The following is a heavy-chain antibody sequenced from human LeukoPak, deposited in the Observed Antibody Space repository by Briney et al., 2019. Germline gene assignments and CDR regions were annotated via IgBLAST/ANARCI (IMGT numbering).Heavy chain of an antibody. D-gene: IGHD5-12*01. CDR3: ARRGYSGYDRYY. V-gene: IGHV3-7*01. Sequence: GGSLRLSCVASGFDFSSHWMSWVRQAPGKGLEWVANIKQDESEKYYVDSVKGRFTISRDNAKNSLYLQMNSLRAEDTAVYYCARRGYSGYDRYYWGQGTLVTVSS. CDR2: IKQDESEK. CDR1: GFDFSSHW. J-gene: IGHJ4*02.